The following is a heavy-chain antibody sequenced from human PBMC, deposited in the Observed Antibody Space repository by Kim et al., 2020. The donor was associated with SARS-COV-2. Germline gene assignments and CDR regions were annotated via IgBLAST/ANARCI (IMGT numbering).Heavy chain of an antibody. D-gene: IGHD3-3*01. CDR3: ARGRTIPTIDY. Sequence: NYNQSLKSRVTISVHTSKNQFSLKLSSVTAADTAVYYCARGRTIPTIDYWGQGTLVTVSS. J-gene: IGHJ4*02. V-gene: IGHV4-34*01.